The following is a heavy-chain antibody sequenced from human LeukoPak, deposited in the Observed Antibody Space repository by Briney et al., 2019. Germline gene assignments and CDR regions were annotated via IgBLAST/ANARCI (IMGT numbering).Heavy chain of an antibody. V-gene: IGHV1-69*06. CDR3: ARGTQLPPIPYYYYYYMDV. Sequence: GASVKVSCKASGGTFSSYAISWVRQAPGQGLEWMGGIIPIFGTANYAQKFQGRVTITADKSTSTAYMELSSLRSEDTAVYYCARGTQLPPIPYYYYYYMDVWGKGTTVTVSS. CDR1: GGTFSSYA. D-gene: IGHD2-2*01. J-gene: IGHJ6*03. CDR2: IIPIFGTA.